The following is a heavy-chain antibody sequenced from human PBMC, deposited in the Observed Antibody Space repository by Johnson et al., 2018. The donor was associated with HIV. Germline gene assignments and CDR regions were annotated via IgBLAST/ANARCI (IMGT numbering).Heavy chain of an antibody. Sequence: MQLVESGGGVVRPGGSLRLSCAASGFTFDDYGMSWVRQVPWKGLEWVSGIGTAGDTYYPGSVEGRFTISRENAKNTLYLQMNSLRAEDTAVYYCAKDWSRTVGATLGPGAFDIWGQGTMVTVSS. CDR1: GFTFDDYG. CDR3: AKDWSRTVGATLGPGAFDI. V-gene: IGHV3-20*04. CDR2: IGTAGDT. J-gene: IGHJ3*02. D-gene: IGHD1-26*01.